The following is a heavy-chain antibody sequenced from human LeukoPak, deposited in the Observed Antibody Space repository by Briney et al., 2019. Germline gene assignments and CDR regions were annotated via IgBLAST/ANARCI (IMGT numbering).Heavy chain of an antibody. Sequence: SQTLSLTCTVSGGSISGGAYYWSWIRQHPGKGLGWIGYISYRSGNCYDPSLTSRVTISVSTSNNHFTLRLTSLTAAHTAVYYCAKGFGAPHYYRMDVWGQGTSVTASS. CDR1: GGSISGGAYY. D-gene: IGHD3-10*01. CDR3: AKGFGAPHYYRMDV. CDR2: ISYRSGN. J-gene: IGHJ6*02. V-gene: IGHV4-31*03.